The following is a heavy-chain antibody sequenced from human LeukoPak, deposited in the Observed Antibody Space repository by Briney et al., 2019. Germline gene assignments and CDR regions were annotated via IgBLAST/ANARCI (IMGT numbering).Heavy chain of an antibody. Sequence: PGRSLRLSCAASGFTFSNHGMHWVRQAPGKGLEWVAVIWYDGGNKYYADSVKGRFTISRDNSKNTLFLQMNSLRAEDTAVYYCARDPPFIIGTTFFDYWGQGTLVTVSS. D-gene: IGHD1-20*01. CDR2: IWYDGGNK. J-gene: IGHJ4*02. CDR3: ARDPPFIIGTTFFDY. CDR1: GFTFSNHG. V-gene: IGHV3-33*01.